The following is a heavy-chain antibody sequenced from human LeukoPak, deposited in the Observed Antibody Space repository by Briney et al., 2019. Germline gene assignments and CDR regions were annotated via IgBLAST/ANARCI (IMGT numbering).Heavy chain of an antibody. J-gene: IGHJ4*02. CDR2: ISYDGSNK. Sequence: GGSLRLSCAASGFTFSSYGMHWVRQAPGKGLEWVAVISYDGSNKYYADSVKGRFTISRDNSKNTLYLQMNSLRAEDTAVYYCAKDRYDSSGYPPFFDYWGQGTLVTVSS. CDR1: GFTFSSYG. V-gene: IGHV3-30*18. CDR3: AKDRYDSSGYPPFFDY. D-gene: IGHD3-22*01.